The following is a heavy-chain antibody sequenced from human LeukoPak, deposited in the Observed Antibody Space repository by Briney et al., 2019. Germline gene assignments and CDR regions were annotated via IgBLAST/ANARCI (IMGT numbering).Heavy chain of an antibody. CDR1: GFTFSSYS. CDR2: ISSGRSDSSCSSDTSTT. J-gene: IGHJ4*02. V-gene: IGHV3-48*04. Sequence: GGSLRLSCAASGFTFSSYSMSWVRQAPGRGLEWVAYISSGRSDSSCSSDTSTTYYADSVKGRFTISRDNAKNSLDLQMNSLRAEDTAIYYCARDERNYHGSNYYFDYWGQGTLVAVS. CDR3: ARDERNYHGSNYYFDY. D-gene: IGHD3-10*01.